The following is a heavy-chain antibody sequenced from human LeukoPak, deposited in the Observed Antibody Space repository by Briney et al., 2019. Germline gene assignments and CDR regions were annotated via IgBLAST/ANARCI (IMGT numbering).Heavy chain of an antibody. D-gene: IGHD3-22*01. CDR2: TYYRSKWYN. Sequence: SQTLSLTCAISGDSVSSNSAAWNWIRQSPSRGLEWLGRTYYRSKWYNDYAVSVKSRITINPDTSKNQFSLQLNSVTPEDTAVYYCARDGDSSGYYGYAFDIWGRGTMVTVSS. CDR3: ARDGDSSGYYGYAFDI. CDR1: GDSVSSNSAA. V-gene: IGHV6-1*01. J-gene: IGHJ3*02.